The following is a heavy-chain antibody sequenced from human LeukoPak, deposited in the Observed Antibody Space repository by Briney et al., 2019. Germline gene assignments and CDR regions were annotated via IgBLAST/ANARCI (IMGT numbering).Heavy chain of an antibody. CDR3: AKALVSVATSPDY. CDR1: GFTCHDYA. Sequence: GGSLRLSCAASGFTCHDYALHWVRQAPGKGLEWVSSISWNSLSIGYADSVRGRFTISRDNAKNSLYLQMNSLRTEDTALYYCAKALVSVATSPDYWGQGTLVTVSS. D-gene: IGHD5-12*01. CDR2: ISWNSLSI. J-gene: IGHJ4*02. V-gene: IGHV3-9*01.